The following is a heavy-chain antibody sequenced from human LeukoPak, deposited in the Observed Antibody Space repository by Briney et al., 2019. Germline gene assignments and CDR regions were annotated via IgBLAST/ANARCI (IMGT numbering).Heavy chain of an antibody. CDR1: GFTFSSYA. V-gene: IGHV3-30-3*01. D-gene: IGHD1-26*01. Sequence: PGRSLRLSCAASGFTFSSYAMHWVRQAPGKGLEWVAVISYDGSNKYYADSVKGRFTISRDNSKNTLYLQMNSPRAEDTAVYYCAREYSGSYAFDYWGQGTLVTVSS. CDR3: AREYSGSYAFDY. J-gene: IGHJ4*02. CDR2: ISYDGSNK.